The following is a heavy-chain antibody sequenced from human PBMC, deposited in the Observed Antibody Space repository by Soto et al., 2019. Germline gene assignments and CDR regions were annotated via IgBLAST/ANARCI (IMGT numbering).Heavy chain of an antibody. CDR2: IKQSGSET. CDR3: ARGYSIDY. CDR1: GFTFSSYW. Sequence: LRLSCAASGFTFSSYWMTWVRQAPGKGLEWVANIKQSGSETYYVDSVKGRFTISRDDAKNALYLQMNTLRAEDTAVYFCARGYSIDYWGQGTLVTVSS. J-gene: IGHJ4*02. D-gene: IGHD5-18*01. V-gene: IGHV3-7*03.